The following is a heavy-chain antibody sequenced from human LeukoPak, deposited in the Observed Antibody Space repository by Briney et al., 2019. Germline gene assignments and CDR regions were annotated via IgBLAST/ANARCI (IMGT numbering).Heavy chain of an antibody. CDR1: GFTFGDYA. J-gene: IGHJ4*02. CDR3: TRVKSPHANLLSLRKFDY. V-gene: IGHV3-49*05. Sequence: KPGRSLRLSCTASGFTFGDYAMSWFRQAPGKGLEWVGFIRSKAYGGTTEYAASVKGRFTISRDDSKSIAYLQMNSLKTEDTAVYYCTRVKSPHANLLSLRKFDYWGQGTLVTVSS. CDR2: IRSKAYGGTT. D-gene: IGHD3-10*01.